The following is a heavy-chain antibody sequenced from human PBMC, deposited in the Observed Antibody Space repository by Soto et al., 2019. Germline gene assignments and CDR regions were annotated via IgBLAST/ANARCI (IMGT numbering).Heavy chain of an antibody. CDR2: VFNGHSK. CDR3: AKAGHEGSHVYYYSGMDV. CDR1: GLSVSSTY. Sequence: GGSLRLSFAASGLSVSSTYMTWVRQAPGKGLEWVAVVFNGHSKYYANSVKGRFTISRDKTDNTLYLQMRNLRAEDTAVYYCAKAGHEGSHVYYYSGMDVWGQGTTVTVSS. J-gene: IGHJ6*02. V-gene: IGHV3-53*01.